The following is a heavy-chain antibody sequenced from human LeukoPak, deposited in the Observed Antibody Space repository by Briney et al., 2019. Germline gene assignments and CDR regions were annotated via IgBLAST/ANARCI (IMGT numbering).Heavy chain of an antibody. Sequence: SQTLSLTCTVSGDSISGGGYYWSWIRQHPGQGLEWIGCIYYTGTTYYNTSLKSRVTISVDTSQNQFSLKLSSVTAADTAVYYCASGGYCGDTSCYPNYFDPWGQGTLVTVSS. V-gene: IGHV4-31*03. CDR1: GDSISGGGYY. CDR2: IYYTGTT. J-gene: IGHJ5*02. D-gene: IGHD2-2*01. CDR3: ASGGYCGDTSCYPNYFDP.